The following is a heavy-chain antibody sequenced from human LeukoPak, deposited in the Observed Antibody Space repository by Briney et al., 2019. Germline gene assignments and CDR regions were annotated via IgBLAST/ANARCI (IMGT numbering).Heavy chain of an antibody. J-gene: IGHJ3*02. V-gene: IGHV1-2*04. CDR3: AREGVNYYDSSGVAFDI. CDR2: INPNSGGT. CDR1: GYTFTGYY. Sequence: GASVKVSCKASGYTFTGYYMHWVRQAPGQGLEWMGWINPNSGGTNYAQKFQGWVTMTRDTSISTAYMELSRLRSDDTAVYYCAREGVNYYDSSGVAFDIWGQGTMVTVSS. D-gene: IGHD3-22*01.